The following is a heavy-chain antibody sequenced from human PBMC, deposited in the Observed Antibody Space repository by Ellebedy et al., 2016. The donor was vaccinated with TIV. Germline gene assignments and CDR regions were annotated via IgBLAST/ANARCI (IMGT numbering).Heavy chain of an antibody. D-gene: IGHD2-15*01. CDR1: GFTVSSNY. Sequence: GESLKISXAASGFTVSSNYMSWVRQAPGKGLEWVSVIYTGASTYYADSVKGRFTISRDISKNTLYLQMNSLRADDTAVYYCATDSPSPARLSYSYHYGMDVWGQGTTVTVSS. V-gene: IGHV3-53*01. J-gene: IGHJ6*02. CDR3: ATDSPSPARLSYSYHYGMDV. CDR2: IYTGAST.